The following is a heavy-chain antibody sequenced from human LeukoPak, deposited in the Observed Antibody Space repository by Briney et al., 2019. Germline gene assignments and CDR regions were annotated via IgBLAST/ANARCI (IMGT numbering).Heavy chain of an antibody. CDR1: GVIVSSNY. V-gene: IGHV3-66*04. D-gene: IGHD2-15*01. CDR3: ARHCSGRSCYPTDPFDF. J-gene: IGHJ3*01. CDR2: IYSDGNI. Sequence: PGGSLRLSCAASGVIVSSNYMSWVRQAPGKGLEWVSVIYSDGNIYYADSVKGRFTISRDNSKNTLWPQTDSLRAEDTAVYYCARHCSGRSCYPTDPFDFWGQGAMVTVSS.